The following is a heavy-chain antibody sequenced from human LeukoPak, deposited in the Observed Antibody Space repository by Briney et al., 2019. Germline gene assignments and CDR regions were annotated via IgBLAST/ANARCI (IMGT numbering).Heavy chain of an antibody. D-gene: IGHD5-18*01. V-gene: IGHV4-31*03. CDR2: IYYSGST. CDR3: ARGRGYSYGYNFVY. Sequence: SQTLSLTCTVSGGSISSGGYYWSWIRQHPGKDLEWIVYIYYSGSTYYNPSLTSRVTLSVDPSKHQFSLKLSSVSAAGTAVYYCARGRGYSYGYNFVYWGQGTLVSVS. J-gene: IGHJ4*02. CDR1: GGSISSGGYY.